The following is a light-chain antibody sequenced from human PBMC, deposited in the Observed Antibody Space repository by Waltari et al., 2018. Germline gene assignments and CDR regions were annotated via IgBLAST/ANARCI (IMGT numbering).Light chain of an antibody. CDR2: EVN. Sequence: QSALTQPPSASGSPGQSVTISCTGTSSDFGGYNYVSWYQRHPGKAPKLMIYEVNKRPSGVPDGFSGSKSGNTASLTVSGLQAEDEAEYSCSSYAGSNNWVFGGGTKLTVL. CDR3: SSYAGSNNWV. V-gene: IGLV2-8*01. CDR1: SSDFGGYNY. J-gene: IGLJ3*02.